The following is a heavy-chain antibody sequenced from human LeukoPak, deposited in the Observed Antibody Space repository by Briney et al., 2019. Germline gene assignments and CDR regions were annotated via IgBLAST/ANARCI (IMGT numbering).Heavy chain of an antibody. D-gene: IGHD5-12*01. CDR1: GGSISGYH. CDR3: ARLGLGNSGYDLTIDY. V-gene: IGHV4-59*08. Sequence: SETLSLTCVVPGGSISGYHWSWIRQPPGKGLEWIGYIYYKGITNYNPSLKSRVTISLDTSKSQFSLKLSSVTAADTAVYYCARLGLGNSGYDLTIDYWGQGTLVTVSS. J-gene: IGHJ4*02. CDR2: IYYKGIT.